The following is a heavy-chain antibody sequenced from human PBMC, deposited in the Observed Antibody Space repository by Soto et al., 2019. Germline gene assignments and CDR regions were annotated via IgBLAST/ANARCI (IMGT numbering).Heavy chain of an antibody. CDR3: ASYANYNHY. V-gene: IGHV4-59*01. CDR1: GGSISSYY. D-gene: IGHD4-4*01. CDR2: VYYSGST. Sequence: SETLSLTCTVSGGSISSYYWSWIRQPPGKGLEWIGYVYYSGSTNYNPSPKSRVTISVDTSKNQFSLKLSSVTAADTAVYYCASYANYNHYWGQGTLVTVSS. J-gene: IGHJ4*02.